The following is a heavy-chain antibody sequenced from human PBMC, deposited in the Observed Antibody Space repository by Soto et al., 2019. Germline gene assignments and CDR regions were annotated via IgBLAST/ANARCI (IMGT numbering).Heavy chain of an antibody. D-gene: IGHD2-8*01. J-gene: IGHJ3*02. CDR3: GRGRDFGLMVYGAGDQDAVDI. CDR2: IIPIFCTA. CDR1: GGTFSSYA. Sequence: SVKFSCKASGGTFSSYAISWVRQAPGQGLEWMGGIIPIFCTANYAQKFQGRVTITADKSTSTAYMELSSLRAQATAVYYSGRGRDFGLMVYGAGDQDAVDIWGKGTMVTVS. V-gene: IGHV1-69*06.